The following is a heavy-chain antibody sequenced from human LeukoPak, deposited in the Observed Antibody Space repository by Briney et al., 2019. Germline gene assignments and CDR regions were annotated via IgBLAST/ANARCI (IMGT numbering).Heavy chain of an antibody. CDR2: ISGSGGST. CDR3: AKDLGWEHWGYFDY. V-gene: IGHV3-23*01. CDR1: GFTFSSYA. D-gene: IGHD1-26*01. J-gene: IGHJ4*02. Sequence: GSLRLSCAASGFTFSSYAMSWVRQAPGKGLEWVSAISGSGGSTYYADSVKARFTISRDNSKNTLYLQMNSLRAEDTAVYYCAKDLGWEHWGYFDYWGQGTLVTVSS.